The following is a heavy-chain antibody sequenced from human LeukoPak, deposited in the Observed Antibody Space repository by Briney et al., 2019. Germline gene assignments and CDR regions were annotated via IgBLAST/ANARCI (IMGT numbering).Heavy chain of an antibody. Sequence: PSETLSLTCTVSGGSISSYYWSWIRQPPGKGLEWIGYIYYSGSTNYNPSLKSRVTISVNTSKNQFSLKLSSVTAADTAVYYCARGLRWLQFGAFDIWGQGTMVTVSS. CDR3: ARGLRWLQFGAFDI. D-gene: IGHD5-24*01. CDR2: IYYSGST. V-gene: IGHV4-59*01. CDR1: GGSISSYY. J-gene: IGHJ3*02.